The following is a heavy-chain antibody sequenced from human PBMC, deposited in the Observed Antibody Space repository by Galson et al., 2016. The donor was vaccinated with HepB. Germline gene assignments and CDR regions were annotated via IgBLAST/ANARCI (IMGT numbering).Heavy chain of an antibody. D-gene: IGHD3-16*02. Sequence: TLSLTCTVSGGSITSGGYYWSWIRQLPEKGLEWIGDISYSGSTSYKSSLQSRITISLDTSKNQSVLKPSSVTAADTAVYYCARLISFGGVIVKSPRFDYWGQGIRVTVSP. CDR3: ARLISFGGVIVKSPRFDY. CDR2: ISYSGST. J-gene: IGHJ4*02. V-gene: IGHV4-31*03. CDR1: GGSITSGGYY.